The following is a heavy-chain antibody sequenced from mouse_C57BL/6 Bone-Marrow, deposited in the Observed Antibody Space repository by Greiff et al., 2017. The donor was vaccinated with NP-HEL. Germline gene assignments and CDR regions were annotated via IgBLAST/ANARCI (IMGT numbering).Heavy chain of an antibody. CDR3: ARDYYGRGFAY. CDR1: GYAFSSSW. J-gene: IGHJ3*01. D-gene: IGHD1-1*01. Sequence: QVQLQQSGPELVKPGASVKISCKASGYAFSSSWMNWVKQRPGKGLEWIGRIYPGDGDTNYNGKFKGKATLTADKSSSTAYMQLSSLTSEDSAVYFCARDYYGRGFAYWGQGTLVTVSA. V-gene: IGHV1-82*01. CDR2: IYPGDGDT.